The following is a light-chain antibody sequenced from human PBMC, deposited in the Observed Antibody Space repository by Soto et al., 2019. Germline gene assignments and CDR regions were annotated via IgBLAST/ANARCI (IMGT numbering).Light chain of an antibody. V-gene: IGLV2-14*01. CDR1: SSDVGGYNY. CDR3: SSYTSSSTLNYV. Sequence: QPVLTQPASVSGSPGQSITISCTGTSSDVGGYNYVSWYQQHPGKAPKLMIYDVSNRPSGVSNRFSGSKSGNTASLTLSGLQAEDEADYYCSSYTSSSTLNYVFGTGTKLTVL. J-gene: IGLJ1*01. CDR2: DVS.